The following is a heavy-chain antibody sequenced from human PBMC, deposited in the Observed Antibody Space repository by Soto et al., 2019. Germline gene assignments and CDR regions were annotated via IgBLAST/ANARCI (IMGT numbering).Heavy chain of an antibody. CDR2: ISYDGSNK. V-gene: IGHV3-30*18. J-gene: IGHJ6*02. CDR3: AKSGYTIFGVVIIENYYYGMDV. CDR1: GFTFSSYG. Sequence: GGSLRLSCAASGFTFSSYGMRWVRQAPGKGLEWVAVISYDGSNKYYADSVKGRFTISRDNSKNTLYLQMNSLRAEDTAVYYCAKSGYTIFGVVIIENYYYGMDVWGQGTTVTVSS. D-gene: IGHD3-3*01.